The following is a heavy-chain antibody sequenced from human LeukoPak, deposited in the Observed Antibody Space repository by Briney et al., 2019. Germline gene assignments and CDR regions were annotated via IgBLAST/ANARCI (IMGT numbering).Heavy chain of an antibody. D-gene: IGHD3-3*01. J-gene: IGHJ4*02. CDR1: GGSISSYY. CDR2: IYTSGST. Sequence: PSETLSLTCTVSGGSISSYYWSWIRQPAGKGLEWIGRIYTSGSTNYNPSLKSRVTMSVDTSKNQFSLKLSSVTAADTAVYYCARAITIFGVVIIDYWGQGALVTVSS. CDR3: ARAITIFGVVIIDY. V-gene: IGHV4-4*07.